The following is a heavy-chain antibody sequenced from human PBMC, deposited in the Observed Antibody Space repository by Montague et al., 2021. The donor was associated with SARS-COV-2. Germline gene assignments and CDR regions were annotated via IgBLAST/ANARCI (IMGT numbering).Heavy chain of an antibody. V-gene: IGHV3-23*01. CDR2: ISGSGGST. Sequence: SLRLSCAASGLTFSSYAMSWVRQAPWKELELVSGISGSGGSTYYADSVKGRFTISRDNSKNTLYLQMNSLRAEDTAVYYCAKCNSQNNYYGSGSYYYSPYHSYGMDVWGQGTTVTVAS. CDR3: AKCNSQNNYYGSGSYYYSPYHSYGMDV. J-gene: IGHJ6*02. CDR1: GLTFSSYA. D-gene: IGHD3-10*01.